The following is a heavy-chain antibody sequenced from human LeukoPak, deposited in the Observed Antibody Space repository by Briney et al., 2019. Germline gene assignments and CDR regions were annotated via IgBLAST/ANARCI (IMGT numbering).Heavy chain of an antibody. V-gene: IGHV3-20*04. J-gene: IGHJ4*02. CDR2: INWNGGST. D-gene: IGHD3-16*01. CDR3: ARDWGSGDYFDY. Sequence: GGSLRLSCAASGFTFDDYGMSWVRQAPGKGLEWVSGINWNGGSTGYADSVKGRFTISRDNAKNSPYLQMNSLRAEDTAVYYCARDWGSGDYFDYWGQGTLVTVSS. CDR1: GFTFDDYG.